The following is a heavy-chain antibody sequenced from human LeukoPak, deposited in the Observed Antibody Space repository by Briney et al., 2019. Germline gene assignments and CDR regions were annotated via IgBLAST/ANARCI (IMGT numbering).Heavy chain of an antibody. J-gene: IGHJ3*02. CDR3: ARDGFGGATDGFDI. Sequence: GSLRLSCAASGFPYSSYTMHWVRQAPGKGLEWVALIFYDGTNQYYADSVKGRFTISRDNSKNSLYLEMNSLRAEDTAVYYCARDGFGGATDGFDIWGQGAVVTVSS. CDR2: IFYDGTNQ. CDR1: GFPYSSYT. D-gene: IGHD3-10*01. V-gene: IGHV3-30-3*01.